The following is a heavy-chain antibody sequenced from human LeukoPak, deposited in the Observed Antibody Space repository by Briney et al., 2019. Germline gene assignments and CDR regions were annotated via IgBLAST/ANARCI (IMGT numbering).Heavy chain of an antibody. CDR3: ARDTGRTYFDY. Sequence: ASVKVSCKASGYTFTSYYMHWVRQAPGQGLEWMGIINPSGGSTSYAQKFQGRVTMTRDTSTSTVYMELSGLRSEDTAVYYCARDTGRTYFDYWGQGTLVTVSS. CDR2: INPSGGST. D-gene: IGHD4-17*01. J-gene: IGHJ4*02. V-gene: IGHV1-46*01. CDR1: GYTFTSYY.